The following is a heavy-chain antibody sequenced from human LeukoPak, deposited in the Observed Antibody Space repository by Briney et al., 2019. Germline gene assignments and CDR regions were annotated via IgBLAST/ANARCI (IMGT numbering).Heavy chain of an antibody. CDR2: IWYDGSNK. Sequence: GRSLRLSCAPSGFTFSSYGMHWVRQAPGKGLEWVAVIWYDGSNKYYADSVKGRFTISRDNSKNTLYMQMTSLRAEDAAVYYCARDLRDWNDGRDSFDNWGQGTLVTVSS. J-gene: IGHJ4*02. D-gene: IGHD1-1*01. CDR3: ARDLRDWNDGRDSFDN. V-gene: IGHV3-33*01. CDR1: GFTFSSYG.